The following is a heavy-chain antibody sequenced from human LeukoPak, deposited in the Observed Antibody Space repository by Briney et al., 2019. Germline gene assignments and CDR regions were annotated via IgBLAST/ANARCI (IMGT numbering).Heavy chain of an antibody. CDR1: RFTSYNYV. CDR3: ARAMMVVTNLWGFFYY. J-gene: IGHJ4*02. Sequence: GGSPRLSCAASRFTSYNYVLSSGRHAPGMRPGWGSGISGSGGITDYAGSVKSRCTISRDTSKITLYLQMNSLRAEDTAVYYCARAMMVVTNLWGFFYYWGQGNLVTVSS. V-gene: IGHV3-23*01. CDR2: ISGSGGIT. D-gene: IGHD3-22*01.